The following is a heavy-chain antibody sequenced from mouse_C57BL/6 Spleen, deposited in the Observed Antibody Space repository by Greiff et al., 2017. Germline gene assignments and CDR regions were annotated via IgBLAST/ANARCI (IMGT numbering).Heavy chain of an antibody. D-gene: IGHD2-2*01. CDR2: IDPGNGDT. J-gene: IGHJ4*01. Sequence: VQLQQSGAELVRPGASVKLSCTASGFNIKDDYMHWVKQRPEQRLEWIGWIDPGNGDTEYASKFQGKATITADTSSNTAYLQLRSLTSEDTAVYYCTTGYDYAMDYWGQGTSVTVSS. V-gene: IGHV14-4*01. CDR1: GFNIKDDY. CDR3: TTGYDYAMDY.